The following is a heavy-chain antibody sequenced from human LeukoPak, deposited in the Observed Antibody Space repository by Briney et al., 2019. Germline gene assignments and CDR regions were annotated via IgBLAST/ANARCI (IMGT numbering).Heavy chain of an antibody. Sequence: SETLSLTCTVSGGSISSGSYYWSWIRQPAGKGLEWIGRIYTSGSTNYNPSLKSRATISVDTSKNQFSLKLSSVTAADTAVYYCARGTYEWSGTKYYFDYWGQGTLVTVSS. CDR3: ARGTYEWSGTKYYFDY. CDR1: GGSISSGSYY. J-gene: IGHJ4*02. CDR2: IYTSGST. D-gene: IGHD3-3*01. V-gene: IGHV4-61*02.